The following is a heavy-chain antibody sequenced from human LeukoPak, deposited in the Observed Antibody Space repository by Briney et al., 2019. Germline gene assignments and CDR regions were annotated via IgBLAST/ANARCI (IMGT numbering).Heavy chain of an antibody. CDR2: IYYSGST. J-gene: IGHJ6*02. Sequence: SETLSLTCTVSGGSISSHYWSWIRQPPGKGLEWIGYIYYSGSTNYNPSLKSRVTISVDTSKNQFSLKLSSVTAADTAVYYCARGITVTTYYYYGMDVWGQGTTVTVSS. CDR3: ARGITVTTYYYYGMDV. V-gene: IGHV4-59*11. D-gene: IGHD4-17*01. CDR1: GGSISSHY.